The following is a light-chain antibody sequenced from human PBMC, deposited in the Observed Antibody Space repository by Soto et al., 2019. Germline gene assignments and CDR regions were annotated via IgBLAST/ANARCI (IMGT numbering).Light chain of an antibody. J-gene: IGLJ1*01. Sequence: QSALTQPASVSGSPGQSITISCTGTSSDVGGYNYVSWYQQHPGKAPKLMIYDVSNRPSGVSNRFSGSKSGNTASLTISGLQSEDEADYYGSAYRSSSTLYVVGTGTKLTVL. V-gene: IGLV2-14*01. CDR2: DVS. CDR1: SSDVGGYNY. CDR3: SAYRSSSTLYV.